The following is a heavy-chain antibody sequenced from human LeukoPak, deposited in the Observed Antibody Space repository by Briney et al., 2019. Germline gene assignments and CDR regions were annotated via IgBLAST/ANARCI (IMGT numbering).Heavy chain of an antibody. Sequence: GGSLRLSCAASGFTFSNSWMSWVRQAPGKGLEWVANIKRDGSEKYYVDSVKGRFTISRDNAKSSLFLQMNSLRADDTAVYYCEGSAGYWGPGALVTVPS. CDR3: EGSAGY. CDR1: GFTFSNSW. V-gene: IGHV3-7*01. J-gene: IGHJ4*02. CDR2: IKRDGSEK.